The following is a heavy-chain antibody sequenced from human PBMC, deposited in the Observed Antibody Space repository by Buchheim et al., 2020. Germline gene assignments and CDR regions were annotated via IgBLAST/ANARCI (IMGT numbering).Heavy chain of an antibody. Sequence: EVQLVESGGGLVQPGGSLRLSCAASGFTFSSYSMNWVRQAPGKGLEWVSYISSSSSTIYYADSVKGRFTISRDNAKNSLSLQMNSLRAEDTAVYYCARGGYDFWSGYSPSLWFDYWGQGTL. CDR1: GFTFSSYS. CDR2: ISSSSSTI. V-gene: IGHV3-48*01. J-gene: IGHJ4*02. D-gene: IGHD3-3*01. CDR3: ARGGYDFWSGYSPSLWFDY.